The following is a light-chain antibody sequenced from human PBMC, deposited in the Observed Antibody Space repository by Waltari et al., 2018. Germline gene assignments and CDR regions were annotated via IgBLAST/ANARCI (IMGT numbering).Light chain of an antibody. Sequence: DIQMTQSPSSLSASVGDRVTITCRASQSITSSLNWYQQKPGKAPKLLSHTVSSLQSGVPSRVSGSGSGTDFTLTISSLQPEDFSTYSCQQSYYAPWTFGQGTKVEIK. CDR3: QQSYYAPWT. J-gene: IGKJ1*01. CDR2: TVS. V-gene: IGKV1-39*01. CDR1: QSITSS.